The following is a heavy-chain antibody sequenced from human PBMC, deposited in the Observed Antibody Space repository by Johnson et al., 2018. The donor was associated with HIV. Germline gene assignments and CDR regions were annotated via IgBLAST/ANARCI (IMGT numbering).Heavy chain of an antibody. Sequence: QVLLVESGGGVVQPGRSLRLSCAASGFTFSSYAMHWVRQAPGKGLEWVAVISYDGSNKYYADSVKGRFTISRDNSKNTLYLQMNSLRAEDTAVYFCARDRFGDSDAFDIWGQGTMVTVSS. D-gene: IGHD4-17*01. CDR3: ARDRFGDSDAFDI. CDR1: GFTFSSYA. V-gene: IGHV3-30*04. CDR2: ISYDGSNK. J-gene: IGHJ3*02.